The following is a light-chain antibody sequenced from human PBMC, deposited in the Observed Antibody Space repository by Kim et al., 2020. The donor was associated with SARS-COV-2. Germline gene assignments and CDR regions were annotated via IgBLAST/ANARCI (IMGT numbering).Light chain of an antibody. CDR2: DAS. J-gene: IGKJ2*03. CDR1: QRISSNY. V-gene: IGKV3-20*01. Sequence: LSPGERATLSCRANQRISSNYLAWYQHKPGQSPRLLIQDASNRATGIPDRFSGSGSGTDFTLTISRLEPEDFAVYYCHQYIRSPYSFGQGTKLEI. CDR3: HQYIRSPYS.